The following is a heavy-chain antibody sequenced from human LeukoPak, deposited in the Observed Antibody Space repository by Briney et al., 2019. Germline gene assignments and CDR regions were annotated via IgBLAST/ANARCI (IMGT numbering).Heavy chain of an antibody. Sequence: PGGSLRLSCAASGFTFSSYGMHWVRQAPGKGLEWVAVIWYDGSNKYYADSVKGRFTISRDNSKNTLYLQMNSLRAEDAAVYYCARDLTTVPEGPRGYWGQGTLVTVSS. J-gene: IGHJ4*02. D-gene: IGHD4-17*01. CDR1: GFTFSSYG. CDR2: IWYDGSNK. V-gene: IGHV3-33*01. CDR3: ARDLTTVPEGPRGY.